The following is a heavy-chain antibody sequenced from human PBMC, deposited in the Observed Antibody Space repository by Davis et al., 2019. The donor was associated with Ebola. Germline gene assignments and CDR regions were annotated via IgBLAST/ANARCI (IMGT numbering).Heavy chain of an antibody. J-gene: IGHJ6*02. CDR1: GYTFTFSG. CDR3: ARDRDAYSNYYYGMDV. CDR2: INAGNGNT. D-gene: IGHD4-11*01. V-gene: IGHV1-3*01. Sequence: AASVKVSCKASGYTFTFSGMHWVRHAPGERLEWMGWINAGNGNTKYSEKFQGRVTMTRDTSTSTVYMELSSLRSEDTAVYYCARDRDAYSNYYYGMDVWGQGTTVTVSS.